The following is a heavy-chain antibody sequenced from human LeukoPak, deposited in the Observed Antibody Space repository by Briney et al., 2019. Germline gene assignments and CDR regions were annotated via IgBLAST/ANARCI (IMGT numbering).Heavy chain of an antibody. CDR2: INSDGINT. CDR1: GFTFGNYW. CDR3: ARDLGQYYDTSDNWFDP. Sequence: GGSLRLSCAASGFTFGNYWMHWVRQAPGKGLVWVSRINSDGINTSYADSVKGRFTISRDNAKNTLNLQMNSLRAGDTAVYYCARDLGQYYDTSDNWFDPWGQGTLVTVSS. D-gene: IGHD3-22*01. J-gene: IGHJ5*02. V-gene: IGHV3-74*01.